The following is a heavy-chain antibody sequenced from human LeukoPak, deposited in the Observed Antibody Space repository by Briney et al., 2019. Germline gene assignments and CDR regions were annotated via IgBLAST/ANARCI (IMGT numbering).Heavy chain of an antibody. CDR2: INHSGST. J-gene: IGHJ4*02. CDR3: ARGLGRTVTTPNYFDY. Sequence: SETLSLTCAVYGGSFSGYYWSWIRHPPGKGLEWIGEINHSGSTNYNPSLKSRVTISVDTSKNQFSLKLSSVTAADTAVYYCARGLGRTVTTPNYFDYWGQGTLVTVSS. CDR1: GGSFSGYY. D-gene: IGHD4-17*01. V-gene: IGHV4-34*01.